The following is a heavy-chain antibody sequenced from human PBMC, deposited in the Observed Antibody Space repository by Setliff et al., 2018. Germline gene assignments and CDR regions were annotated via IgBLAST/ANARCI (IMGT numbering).Heavy chain of an antibody. D-gene: IGHD2-2*02. CDR3: ARDSLVVVPAAIPGKSPYNWFDP. V-gene: IGHV3-72*01. J-gene: IGHJ5*02. Sequence: GGSLRLSCAASGFTFGDHFMDWVRQPPGKGLEWVGRIKNKVNTFSTQYAASVNGRFSISRDDSKSSLYLQMNSLRAEDTAVYYCARDSLVVVPAAIPGKSPYNWFDPWGQGTLVTVSS. CDR1: GFTFGDHF. CDR2: IKNKVNTFST.